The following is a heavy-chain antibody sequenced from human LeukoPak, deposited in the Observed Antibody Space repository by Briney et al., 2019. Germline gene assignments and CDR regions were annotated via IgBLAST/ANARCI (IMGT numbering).Heavy chain of an antibody. CDR2: IYPGDFDT. V-gene: IGHV5-51*01. J-gene: IGHJ4*02. CDR3: ASFHISGGSYNGLHY. Sequence: GESLKISCKGSGYSFNTYWIGWVRQMPGKGLEWMGIIYPGDFDTRYSPPFQGQVTISADKSITTAYLHWSSLKASDTVMYYCASFHISGGSYNGLHYWGQGTLVTVSS. CDR1: GYSFNTYW. D-gene: IGHD3-10*01.